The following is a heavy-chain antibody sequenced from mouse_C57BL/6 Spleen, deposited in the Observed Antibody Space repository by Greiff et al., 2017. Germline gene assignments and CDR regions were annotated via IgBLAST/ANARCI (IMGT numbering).Heavy chain of an antibody. J-gene: IGHJ1*03. Sequence: QVQLQQSGAELVRPGASVTLSCKASGYTFTDYEMHWVKQTPVHGLEWIGAIDPETGGTAYNQKFKGKAILTADKSSSTAYMELRSLTSEDSAVYYWTREDDGYRFNVWGTGTTVTVSS. V-gene: IGHV1-15*01. D-gene: IGHD2-3*01. CDR3: TREDDGYRFNV. CDR1: GYTFTDYE. CDR2: IDPETGGT.